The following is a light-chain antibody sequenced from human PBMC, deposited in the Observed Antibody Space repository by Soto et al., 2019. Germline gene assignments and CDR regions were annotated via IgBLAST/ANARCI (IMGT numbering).Light chain of an antibody. CDR1: QSVSSH. CDR3: QQYGSSPQT. J-gene: IGKJ1*01. Sequence: EIVMTQSPATLSVSPGEGATVSCRASQSVSSHLAWYQHKPGQAPRLLFYDASTRATGIPARFSGSGSGTDFTLTISRLEPEDFAVYYCQQYGSSPQTFGQGTKVDIK. CDR2: DAS. V-gene: IGKV3-15*01.